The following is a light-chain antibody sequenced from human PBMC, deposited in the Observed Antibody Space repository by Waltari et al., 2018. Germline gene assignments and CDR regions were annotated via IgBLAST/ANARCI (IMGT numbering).Light chain of an antibody. CDR1: QSVSSY. Sequence: VILTQSPATLTSSPGQITTLSCRASQSVSSYLAWYQQKPGQAPRLLIHSASSRATSIPDRFSGSGSGTEFTLTISSLEPEDVGVYHCYQHSSGYSFGQGTKVEIK. J-gene: IGKJ2*03. CDR2: SAS. V-gene: IGKV3-11*01. CDR3: YQHSSGYS.